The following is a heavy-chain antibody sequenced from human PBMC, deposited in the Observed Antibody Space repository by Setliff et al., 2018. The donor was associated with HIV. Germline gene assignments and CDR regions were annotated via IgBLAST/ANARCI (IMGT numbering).Heavy chain of an antibody. Sequence: SETLSLTCAVYGGSFSGYYWTWIRQPPGKGLEWIGEITHSGSTNYNPSLETRVTISVDTSKNQFSLKLSSVTAADTAVYYCAKGVAGLQYYYYYMDAWGKGTTVTSP. J-gene: IGHJ6*03. CDR1: GGSFSGYY. CDR3: AKGVAGLQYYYYYMDA. CDR2: ITHSGST. D-gene: IGHD6-19*01. V-gene: IGHV4-34*01.